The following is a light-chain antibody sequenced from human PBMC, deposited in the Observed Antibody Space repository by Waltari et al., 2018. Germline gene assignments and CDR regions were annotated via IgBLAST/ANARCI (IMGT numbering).Light chain of an antibody. V-gene: IGKV3-20*01. CDR3: QQYGSSPKT. CDR2: GAS. Sequence: EIVLTQSPGTLSLSPGERATLSCRASQSISSSYLAWYQQKPGQAPRLLIYGASSRATGTPDRFSGSGSGTDFTLTISRLEPEDFAVYYCQQYGSSPKTFGQGTKVEF. CDR1: QSISSSY. J-gene: IGKJ1*01.